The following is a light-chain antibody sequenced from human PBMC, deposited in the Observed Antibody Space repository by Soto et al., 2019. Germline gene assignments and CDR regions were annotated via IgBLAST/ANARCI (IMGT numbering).Light chain of an antibody. CDR3: QQFNIYPLT. J-gene: IGKJ3*01. CDR1: QGISSA. Sequence: AIPLTQSPSSLSASVGDRVTITCRASQGISSALAWYQQKPGKPPKVLIYDASSLDSGVPSRFSGSGSGTDFTLTISSLQPEDSATYYCQQFNIYPLTFGPGTKVDIK. V-gene: IGKV1-13*02. CDR2: DAS.